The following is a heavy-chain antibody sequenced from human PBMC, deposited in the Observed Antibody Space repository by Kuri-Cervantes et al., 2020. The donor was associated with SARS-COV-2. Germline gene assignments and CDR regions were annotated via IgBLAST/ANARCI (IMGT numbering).Heavy chain of an antibody. CDR1: ETTFPNYD. V-gene: IGHV1-8*01. CDR2: LKTNSGNT. CDR3: YCAPKEGFDS. J-gene: IGHJ4*02. D-gene: IGHD2-21*01. Sequence: ASVKVSCKAPETTFPNYDINWVRQATGQGLEWMGMLKTNSGNTLYAQIFQDRATMTRDTSTSTAYMELSSLTSEDTAIYYCYCAPKEGFDSWGQGTLVTVSS.